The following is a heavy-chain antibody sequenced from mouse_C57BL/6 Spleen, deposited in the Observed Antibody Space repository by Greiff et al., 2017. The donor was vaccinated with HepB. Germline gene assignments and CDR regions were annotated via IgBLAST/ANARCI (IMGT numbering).Heavy chain of an antibody. CDR2: INYDGSST. J-gene: IGHJ4*01. V-gene: IGHV5-16*01. Sequence: EVKLVESEGGLVQPGRSMKLSCTASGFTFSDYYMAWVRQVPEKGLEWVANINYDGSSTYYLDSLKSRFIISRDNAKNILYLQMSSLKSEDTATYYCARDHAMDYWGQGTSVTVSS. CDR1: GFTFSDYY. CDR3: ARDHAMDY.